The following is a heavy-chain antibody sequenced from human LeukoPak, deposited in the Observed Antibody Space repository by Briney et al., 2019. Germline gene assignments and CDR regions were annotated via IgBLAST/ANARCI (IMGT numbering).Heavy chain of an antibody. CDR2: IYTSGST. CDR1: GGSISSYY. V-gene: IGHV4-4*07. CDR3: ARQLRYSSSWYVSDWFDP. D-gene: IGHD6-13*01. Sequence: PSETLSLTCTVSGGSISSYYWSWIRQPAGKGLEWIGRIYTSGSTNYNPSLKSRVTMSVDTSKNQFSLKLSSVTAADTAVYYCARQLRYSSSWYVSDWFDPWGQGTLVTVSS. J-gene: IGHJ5*02.